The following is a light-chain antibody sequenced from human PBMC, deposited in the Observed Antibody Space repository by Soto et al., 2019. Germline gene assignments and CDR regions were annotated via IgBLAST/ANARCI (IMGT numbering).Light chain of an antibody. CDR2: DVS. Sequence: QSALTQPRSVSGSPGQSVTISCTGTSSDVGAYNYVSWYQQHPGKAPKLMIYDVSKRPSGVPDRFSGSKSGNTASLTISGLQAEDEADYYCSSYAGNNNFVVFGGGTKLTVL. CDR1: SSDVGAYNY. J-gene: IGLJ2*01. CDR3: SSYAGNNNFVV. V-gene: IGLV2-11*01.